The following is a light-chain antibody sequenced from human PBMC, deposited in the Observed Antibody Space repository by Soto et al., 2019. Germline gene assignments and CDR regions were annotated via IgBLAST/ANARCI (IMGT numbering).Light chain of an antibody. CDR3: QQYNKWPLT. Sequence: EIVMTQSPATLSVSPGERATLSCRASQSVSRNLAWYQQKPGQAPRLLIYDASTRATDIPARFSGSGSGTEFTLTISSLQSEDFAFYYCQQYNKWPLTFGGGTKVEIK. V-gene: IGKV3-15*01. CDR1: QSVSRN. CDR2: DAS. J-gene: IGKJ4*01.